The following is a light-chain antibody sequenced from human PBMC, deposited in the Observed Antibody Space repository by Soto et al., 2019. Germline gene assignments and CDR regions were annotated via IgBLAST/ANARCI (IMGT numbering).Light chain of an antibody. J-gene: IGKJ4*01. CDR3: QQYDSSPFT. V-gene: IGKV3-20*01. CDR2: GAS. CDR1: QSVSSNY. Sequence: EIVLTQSPGTMSLSPGERATLSCRASQSVSSNYLAWYQQKPRQAPRLLIYGASSRATGIPDRFSGSGSGTDFTLTISSLEPEDFAVYYCQQYDSSPFTFGGGTKVEIK.